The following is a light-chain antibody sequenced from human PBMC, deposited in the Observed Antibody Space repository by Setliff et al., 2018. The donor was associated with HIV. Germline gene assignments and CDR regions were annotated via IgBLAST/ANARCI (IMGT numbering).Light chain of an antibody. CDR2: AVS. CDR3: TSYSSNTTLGI. V-gene: IGLV2-14*03. CDR1: SNDVADYMY. J-gene: IGLJ1*01. Sequence: QSALTQPASVSGSPGQSITISCTGTSNDVADYMYVSWYQQHPGKAPKLLIFAVSNRPSGVSNRFSGSKSGNTASLTISGLQAEDEADYYCTSYSSNTTLGIFGTGTKVTVL.